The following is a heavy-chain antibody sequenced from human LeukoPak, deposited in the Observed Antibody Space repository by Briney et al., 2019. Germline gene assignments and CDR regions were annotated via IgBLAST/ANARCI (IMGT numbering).Heavy chain of an antibody. CDR3: ARITGGYSYGYFDY. CDR2: IYYSGST. V-gene: IGHV4-31*03. J-gene: IGHJ4*02. D-gene: IGHD5-18*01. CDR1: GGSISSGGYY. Sequence: SETLSLTCTVSGGSISSGGYYWSWIRQHPGKGLEWIGYIYYSGSTYYNPSLKSRVTISVDTSKNQFSLKLSSVTAADTAVYYCARITGGYSYGYFDYRGQGTLVTVSS.